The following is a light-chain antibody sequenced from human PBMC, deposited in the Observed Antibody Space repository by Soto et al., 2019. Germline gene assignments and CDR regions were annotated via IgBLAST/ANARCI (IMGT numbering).Light chain of an antibody. CDR2: GAS. V-gene: IGKV1-9*01. Sequence: IQLTQSPSSLSASVGDRVTITCRASQGISSNLAWYQQKPERAPKRLIFGASTLQSGVPSRVSGGGSGTDFTRTISSLQPEDFENYFCQHRNSYPPWTFGQATKVEI. CDR1: QGISSN. J-gene: IGKJ1*01. CDR3: QHRNSYPPWT.